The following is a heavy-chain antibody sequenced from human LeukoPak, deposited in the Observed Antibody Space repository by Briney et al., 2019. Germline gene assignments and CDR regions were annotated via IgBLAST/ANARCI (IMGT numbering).Heavy chain of an antibody. CDR1: GGSISSYY. V-gene: IGHV4-59*01. CDR2: IYYSGST. J-gene: IGHJ4*02. D-gene: IGHD1-14*01. CDR3: ARTTPPVFALDY. Sequence: SETLSLTCTVSGGSISSYYWSWIRQPPGKGLEWIGYIYYSGSTNYNPSLKSRVTISVDTSKNQFSLKLSSVTAADTAVYYCARTTPPVFALDYWGQGTLVTVSS.